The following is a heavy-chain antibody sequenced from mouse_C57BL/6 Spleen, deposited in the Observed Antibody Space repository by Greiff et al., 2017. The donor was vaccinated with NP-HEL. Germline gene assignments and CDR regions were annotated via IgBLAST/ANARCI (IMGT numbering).Heavy chain of an antibody. V-gene: IGHV1-39*01. CDR3: ARGDYGSRTGYAMDY. D-gene: IGHD1-1*01. CDR2: INPNYGAT. J-gene: IGHJ4*01. CDR1: GYSFTDYN. Sequence: VQLQQSGPELVKPGASVKISCKASGYSFTDYNMNWVKQSNGKSLEWIGVINPNYGATSYNQKFKGKATLTVDQSSSTAYMELNSLTSEDSAVYYCARGDYGSRTGYAMDYWGQGTSVTVSS.